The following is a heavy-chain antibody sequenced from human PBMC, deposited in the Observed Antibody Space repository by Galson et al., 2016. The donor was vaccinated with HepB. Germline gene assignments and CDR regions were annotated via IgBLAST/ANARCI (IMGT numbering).Heavy chain of an antibody. Sequence: SLRLSCAGSGFTFGRFTMTWFRQAPGKRLEWVSAISGDRYYTYYADSVHGRFTISRDNARNILYLQMDGLRNEDTALYFCAKSLFRGARDFWGQGTLVTVSS. J-gene: IGHJ4*02. CDR3: AKSLFRGARDF. D-gene: IGHD3-10*01. CDR1: GFTFGRFT. CDR2: ISGDRYYT. V-gene: IGHV3-23*01.